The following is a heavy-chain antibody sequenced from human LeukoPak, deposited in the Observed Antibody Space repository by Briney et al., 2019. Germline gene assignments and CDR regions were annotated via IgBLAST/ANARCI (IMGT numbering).Heavy chain of an antibody. D-gene: IGHD4-17*01. CDR2: INPNSGGT. V-gene: IGHV1-2*02. Sequence: ASVKASCKASGYSFTGYHIHWVRQAPGQGLEWMGWINPNSGGTNFAQKFPARVTLTRDTSISTVYMELSSLRSDDTAIYYCARDSNQDYGGNSADHWGQGTLVTVSS. CDR3: ARDSNQDYGGNSADH. CDR1: GYSFTGYH. J-gene: IGHJ4*02.